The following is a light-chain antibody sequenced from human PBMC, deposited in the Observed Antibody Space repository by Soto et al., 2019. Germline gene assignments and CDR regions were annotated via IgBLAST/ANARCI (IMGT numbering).Light chain of an antibody. J-gene: IGKJ4*01. CDR1: QSVSSN. Sequence: EIVMTQSPATLSVSPGERANLSCRASQSVSSNLAWYQQKPGQAPRLLIYGASTRATGIPARFSGSGSGTEFTLTISSLQSEDFAVYYCQQYNNWLPLTFGGGTKVDIK. CDR2: GAS. V-gene: IGKV3-15*01. CDR3: QQYNNWLPLT.